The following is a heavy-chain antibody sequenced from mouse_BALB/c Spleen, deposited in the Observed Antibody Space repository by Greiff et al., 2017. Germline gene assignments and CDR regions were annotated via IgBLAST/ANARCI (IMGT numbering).Heavy chain of an antibody. CDR2: IDPANGNT. D-gene: IGHD1-2*01. V-gene: IGHV14-3*02. Sequence: VQLQQSGAELVKPGASVKLSCTASGFNIKDTYMHWVKQRPEQGLEWIGRIDPANGNTKYDPKFQGKATITADTSSNTAYLQLSSLTSEDTAVYYWGVLRPRNYWGQGTPLTVSS. CDR1: GFNIKDTY. J-gene: IGHJ2*01. CDR3: GVLRPRNY.